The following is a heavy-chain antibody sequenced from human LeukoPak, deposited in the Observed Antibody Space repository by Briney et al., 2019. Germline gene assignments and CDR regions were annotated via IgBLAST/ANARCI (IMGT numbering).Heavy chain of an antibody. Sequence: GSGPTLVNPTQTLTLTCTFSGFSLSTSGVGVGWIRQPPGKALEWLALIYWDDDKRYSPSLKSRLTITKDTSKNQVVLTMTNMDPVDTATYYCAHGRLEVGSSWYNWFDPWGQGTLVTVSS. CDR2: IYWDDDK. CDR3: AHGRLEVGSSWYNWFDP. CDR1: GFSLSTSGVG. J-gene: IGHJ5*02. D-gene: IGHD6-13*01. V-gene: IGHV2-5*02.